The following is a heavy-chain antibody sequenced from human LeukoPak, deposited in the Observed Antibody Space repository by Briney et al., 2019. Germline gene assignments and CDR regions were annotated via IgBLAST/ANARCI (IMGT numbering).Heavy chain of an antibody. Sequence: GGSLRLSCAASGFNFSSYEMNWVRQAPGKGLEWVSYISSSGSTIYYADSVKGRFTISRDNAKNSLYLQMNSLRAEDTAVYYCARADAAIFFGGTYAHAFDMWGQGTMVTVSS. J-gene: IGHJ3*02. D-gene: IGHD3-3*01. CDR1: GFNFSSYE. CDR2: ISSSGSTI. CDR3: ARADAAIFFGGTYAHAFDM. V-gene: IGHV3-48*03.